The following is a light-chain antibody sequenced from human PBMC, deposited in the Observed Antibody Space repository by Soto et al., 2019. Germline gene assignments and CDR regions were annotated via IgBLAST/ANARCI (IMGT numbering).Light chain of an antibody. J-gene: IGLJ1*01. Sequence: QSVLTQPPSVSGAPGQRVTISCTGSSSNIGAGYDVHWYQQLPGTAPKLLIYGNSNRPSGVPDRFSGSKSGTSASLAITGLQAEDEADYYCFSNDRAPTYVFG. CDR2: GNS. CDR1: SSNIGAGYD. CDR3: FSNDRAPTYV. V-gene: IGLV1-40*01.